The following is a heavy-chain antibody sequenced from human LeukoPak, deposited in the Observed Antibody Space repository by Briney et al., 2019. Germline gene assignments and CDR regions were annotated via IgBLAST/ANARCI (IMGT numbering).Heavy chain of an antibody. Sequence: KPSQTLSLTCTVSGGSISSGDYYWSWIRQPPGKGLEWIGYIYYSGSTNYNPSLKSRVTISVDTSKNQFSLKLSSVTAADTAVYYCARGRSGSLGELSSRVDFDYWGQGTLVTVSS. CDR1: GGSISSGDYY. CDR3: ARGRSGSLGELSSRVDFDY. D-gene: IGHD3-16*02. J-gene: IGHJ4*02. V-gene: IGHV4-30-4*08. CDR2: IYYSGST.